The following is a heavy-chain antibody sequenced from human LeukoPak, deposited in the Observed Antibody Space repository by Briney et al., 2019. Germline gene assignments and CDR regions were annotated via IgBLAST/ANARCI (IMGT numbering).Heavy chain of an antibody. D-gene: IGHD3-22*01. CDR3: AREAGSGYYPYFDN. CDR1: GYTFTSYA. CDR2: INTANGDT. J-gene: IGHJ4*02. V-gene: IGHV1-3*04. Sequence: ASVKVSCKASGYTFTSYAMHWVRQAPGQGLEWMAWINTANGDTKYSQELQDRITITRDTSANTAYMELTGLKSDDTAVYYCAREAGSGYYPYFDNWGQGTLVTVS.